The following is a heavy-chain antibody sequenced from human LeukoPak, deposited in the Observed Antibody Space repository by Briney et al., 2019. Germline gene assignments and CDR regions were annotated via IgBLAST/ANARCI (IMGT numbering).Heavy chain of an antibody. CDR3: TTDWRAVVVVAATRDAFDI. CDR1: GFTFSNAW. D-gene: IGHD2-15*01. CDR2: IKSKTDGGTT. V-gene: IGHV3-15*01. J-gene: IGHJ3*02. Sequence: GGSLRLSCAASGFTFSNAWMSWVRRAPGKGLEWVGRIKSKTDGGTTDYAAPVKGRFTISRDDSKNTLYLQMNSLKTEDTAVYYCTTDWRAVVVVAATRDAFDIWGQGTMVTVSS.